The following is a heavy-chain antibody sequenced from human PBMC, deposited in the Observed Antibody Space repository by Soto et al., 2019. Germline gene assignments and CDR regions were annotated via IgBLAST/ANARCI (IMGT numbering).Heavy chain of an antibody. V-gene: IGHV3-23*01. J-gene: IGHJ4*02. D-gene: IGHD6-13*01. CDR2: ISASGGGT. Sequence: GGSLRLSCTASGFTFSSYAMSWVRQAPGKGLEWVPLISASGGGTYYADSVKGRFTISRDNSKNTLYLQMNSLRAEDTAVYYCAKHAAAAAPDYWGQGTQVTVSS. CDR1: GFTFSSYA. CDR3: AKHAAAAAPDY.